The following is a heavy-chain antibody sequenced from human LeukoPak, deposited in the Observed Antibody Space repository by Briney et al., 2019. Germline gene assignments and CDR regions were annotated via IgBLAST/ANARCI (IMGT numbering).Heavy chain of an antibody. Sequence: PSETLSLTCTVSGGSISSYYWSWIRQPPGKGLEWIGYIYYSGSTYYNPSLKSRVTISVDTSKNQFSLKLSSVTAADTAVYYCARDGGDAWDYYYYGMDVWGQGTTVTVSS. J-gene: IGHJ6*02. V-gene: IGHV4-59*08. CDR3: ARDGGDAWDYYYYGMDV. D-gene: IGHD3-16*01. CDR2: IYYSGST. CDR1: GGSISSYY.